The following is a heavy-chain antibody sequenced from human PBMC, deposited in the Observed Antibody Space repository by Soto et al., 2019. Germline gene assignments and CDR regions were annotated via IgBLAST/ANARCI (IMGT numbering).Heavy chain of an antibody. CDR2: ISGSGGTV. CDR3: GRRSTMVTYFDY. Sequence: QVQLVESGGGLVKPGGSLRLSCAASGFTFSDYFMSWIRQVPGKGLEWLSYISGSGGTVYYADSVKGRFTISRDNAKNSLYLDVSSLRAEDTAVYYCGRRSTMVTYFDYWGQGSVVTVSS. J-gene: IGHJ4*02. V-gene: IGHV3-11*01. CDR1: GFTFSDYF. D-gene: IGHD3-10*01.